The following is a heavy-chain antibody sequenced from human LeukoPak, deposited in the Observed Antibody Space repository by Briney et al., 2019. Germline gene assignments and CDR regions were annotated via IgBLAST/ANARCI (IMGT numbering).Heavy chain of an antibody. J-gene: IGHJ4*02. Sequence: PGGSLRLSCAASGFAFSSYAISWVRQAPGKGLEWVSSISGSGGSTYYADSVKGRFTISRDNFKNTLFLQMNSLRAEDTAVYYCARGGYSSSWYHFDYWGQGTLVTVSS. CDR2: ISGSGGST. V-gene: IGHV3-23*01. D-gene: IGHD6-13*01. CDR3: ARGGYSSSWYHFDY. CDR1: GFAFSSYA.